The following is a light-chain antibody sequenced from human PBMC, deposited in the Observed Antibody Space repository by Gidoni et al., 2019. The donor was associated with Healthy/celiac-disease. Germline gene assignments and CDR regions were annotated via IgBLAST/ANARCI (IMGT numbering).Light chain of an antibody. CDR1: QSVSSSY. J-gene: IGKJ2*01. CDR2: GAS. CDR3: QQYVSSPYT. Sequence: EIVLTQSPGTLSLSPGERATLSCRASQSVSSSYLAWYQQKPGQAPRLLIYGASSRATGIPDRFSGSGSGTDFTLTISRLEPEDFAVYYCQQYVSSPYTFXQXTKLEIK. V-gene: IGKV3-20*01.